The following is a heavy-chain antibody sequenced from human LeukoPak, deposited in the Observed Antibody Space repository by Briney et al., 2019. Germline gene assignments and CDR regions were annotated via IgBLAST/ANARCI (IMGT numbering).Heavy chain of an antibody. D-gene: IGHD3-22*01. J-gene: IGHJ4*02. Sequence: ASVKVSCKASGYTFTSYGISWARQAPGQGLEWMGWISAYNGNTNYAQKFQGRVTMTTDTSTSTAYMELRSLRSDDTAVYYCARVPSGRRTYYYDSSGYQFDYWGQGTLVTVSS. CDR2: ISAYNGNT. CDR1: GYTFTSYG. V-gene: IGHV1-18*01. CDR3: ARVPSGRRTYYYDSSGYQFDY.